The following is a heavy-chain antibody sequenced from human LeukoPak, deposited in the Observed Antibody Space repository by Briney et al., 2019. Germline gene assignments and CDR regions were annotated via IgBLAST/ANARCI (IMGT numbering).Heavy chain of an antibody. Sequence: PGGSLRLSCAASGFTFSNSAMRWVRQAPGKGLEWVSTLSGSGITTYYADSVKGRFTISRDNSKNTLYLQMNSLRAEDTAVYYCARVGPAAGYSSGHPPEFYDYWGQGTLVTVSS. CDR2: LSGSGITT. J-gene: IGHJ4*02. CDR3: ARVGPAAGYSSGHPPEFYDY. V-gene: IGHV3-23*01. D-gene: IGHD6-19*01. CDR1: GFTFSNSA.